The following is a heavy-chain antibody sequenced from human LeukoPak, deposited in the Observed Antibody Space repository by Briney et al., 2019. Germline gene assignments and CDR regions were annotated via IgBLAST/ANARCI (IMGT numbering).Heavy chain of an antibody. V-gene: IGHV1-2*06. CDR2: IIPNSGGT. J-gene: IGHJ4*02. CDR1: GYTFTGYY. CDR3: ASPYYDFWSGNSHFDY. Sequence: ASVKVSCKASGYTFTGYYMHWVRQAPGQGLEWMGRIIPNSGGTNYAQKFQGRVTMTRDTSISTAYMELSRLRSDDTAVYYCASPYYDFWSGNSHFDYWGQGTLVTVSS. D-gene: IGHD3-3*01.